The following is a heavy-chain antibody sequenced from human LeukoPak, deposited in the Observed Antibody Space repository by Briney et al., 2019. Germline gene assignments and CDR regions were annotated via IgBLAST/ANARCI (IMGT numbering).Heavy chain of an antibody. CDR3: ARGGFGPNYYYGMDV. J-gene: IGHJ6*02. CDR1: GYTFTSYD. Sequence: VASVKVSCKASGYTFTSYDINWVRQATGQGLEWMGWINPNSGGTNYAQKFQGWVTMTRDTSISTAYMELSRLRSDDTAVYYCARGGFGPNYYYGMDVWGQGTTVTVSS. D-gene: IGHD3-3*01. CDR2: INPNSGGT. V-gene: IGHV1-2*04.